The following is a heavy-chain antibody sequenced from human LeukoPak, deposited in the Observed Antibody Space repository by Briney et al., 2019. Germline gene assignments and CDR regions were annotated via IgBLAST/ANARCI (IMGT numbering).Heavy chain of an antibody. D-gene: IGHD2-21*01. V-gene: IGHV5-51*01. CDR2: IYPGDSDT. J-gene: IGHJ3*02. CDR3: ARRFPGADAFDI. CDR1: GYRFTTYW. Sequence: GESLKISCKGSGYRFTTYWIAWVRQMPGKGLESMGIIYPGDSDTRYRPSFQGQVTISADKSISTAYLQWSSLKASDTAMYYCARRFPGADAFDIWGQGTMVTVSS.